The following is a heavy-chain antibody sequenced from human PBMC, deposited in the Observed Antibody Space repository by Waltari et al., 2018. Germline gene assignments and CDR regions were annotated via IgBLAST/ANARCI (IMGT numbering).Heavy chain of an antibody. V-gene: IGHV3-7*01. CDR2: INHDGSGK. J-gene: IGHJ4*02. Sequence: EVQLVESGGGLVQPGGSLRLSWSASGFTVSCYWMSWVRQAPGKGLEWLANINHDGSGKYFLGSVKGRFTISRDNAKNSVYLQMNSLTGEDTAVYYCATSLDAAGNDWGQGTLVTVSS. CDR3: ATSLDAAGND. CDR1: GFTVSCYW. D-gene: IGHD5-18*01.